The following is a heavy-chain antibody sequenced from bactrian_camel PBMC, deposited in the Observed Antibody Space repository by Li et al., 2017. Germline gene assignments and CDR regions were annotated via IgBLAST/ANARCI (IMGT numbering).Heavy chain of an antibody. CDR1: GYPYMTPC. Sequence: HVQLVESGGDSVQAGGSLRLSCAASGYPYMTPCMAWARQAPGKEREGVACISRNSEMTDYVDSVKGRFTISRDGAANTVYLQMSGLKAEDTAMYYCAADRTAWHNACSLQVRHSYRYWVREPRSPSP. D-gene: IGHD1*01. V-gene: IGHV3S60*01. J-gene: IGHJ4*01. CDR2: ISRNSEMT.